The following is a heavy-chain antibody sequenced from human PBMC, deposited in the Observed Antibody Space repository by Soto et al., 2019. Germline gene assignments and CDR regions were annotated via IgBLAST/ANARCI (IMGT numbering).Heavy chain of an antibody. Sequence: GSLRLSCAASGFTFSSYAMSWVRQAPGKGLEWVSAISGSGGSTYYADSVKGRFTISRDNSKNTLYLQMNSLRAEDTAVYYCAKLYALYYDFWSGYLDYWGQGTLVTVSS. CDR3: AKLYALYYDFWSGYLDY. CDR1: GFTFSSYA. D-gene: IGHD3-3*01. V-gene: IGHV3-23*01. J-gene: IGHJ4*02. CDR2: ISGSGGST.